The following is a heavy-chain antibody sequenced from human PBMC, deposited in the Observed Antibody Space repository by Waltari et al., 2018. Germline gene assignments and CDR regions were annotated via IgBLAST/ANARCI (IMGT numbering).Heavy chain of an antibody. CDR3: ARYYGNGEGWLDP. CDR2: ISYSRTT. D-gene: IGHD3-3*01. V-gene: IGHV4-39*07. Sequence: QLQLQESGPGLVKPSETLSLTCTVSGGSISSGSYYWGGISQPPGKGLESIGYISYSRTTYYNLSLKCRVTMPGDTSRDQYSLSLRSVAAADTAVYYCARYYGNGEGWLDPWGQGTLVTVSS. J-gene: IGHJ5*02. CDR1: GGSISSGSYY.